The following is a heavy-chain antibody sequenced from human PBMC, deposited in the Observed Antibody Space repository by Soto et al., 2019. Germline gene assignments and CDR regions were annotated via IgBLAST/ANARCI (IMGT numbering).Heavy chain of an antibody. CDR2: FNPGGST. Sequence: ETLSLTCGVHGGPFSGFFWSWIRQSPGKGLEWIGEFNPGGSTNYNPSLKSRLTISADRSTSQVSLRLTSVTAADAAVYFCARSAASFGGASYLGAWGQGTLVTVSS. CDR1: GGPFSGFF. CDR3: ARSAASFGGASYLGA. J-gene: IGHJ5*02. D-gene: IGHD1-26*01. V-gene: IGHV4-34*01.